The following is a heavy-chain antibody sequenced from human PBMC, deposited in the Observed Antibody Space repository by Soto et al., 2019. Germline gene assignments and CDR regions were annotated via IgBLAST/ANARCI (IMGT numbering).Heavy chain of an antibody. D-gene: IGHD6-19*01. CDR1: GGSVSSNTAV. CDR3: ARGVAGSGFDL. V-gene: IGHV6-1*01. CDR2: TYYRSNWRH. J-gene: IGHJ4*02. Sequence: QTLSLTCAVSGGSVSSNTAVWNLIRSSPSRGLEWLGRTYYRSNWRHDYAVSVKSRITVNPDTSKNHFSLQLNSVTPDDTAVYYCARGVAGSGFDLWGQGTLVTVSS.